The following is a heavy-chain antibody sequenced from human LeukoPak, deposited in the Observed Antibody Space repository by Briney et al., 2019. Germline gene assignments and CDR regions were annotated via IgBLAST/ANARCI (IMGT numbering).Heavy chain of an antibody. CDR1: GFTFSTYG. CDR2: ITGSGGST. V-gene: IGHV3-23*01. Sequence: GGSLRLSCVASGFTFSTYGMSWVRQAPGKGLEWVSAITGSGGSTYYADSVKGRFTISRDNSKNTLYLQINSLRVEDTAVYYCARDQLGAVLYFDYWGQGALVTVSS. D-gene: IGHD1-1*01. CDR3: ARDQLGAVLYFDY. J-gene: IGHJ4*02.